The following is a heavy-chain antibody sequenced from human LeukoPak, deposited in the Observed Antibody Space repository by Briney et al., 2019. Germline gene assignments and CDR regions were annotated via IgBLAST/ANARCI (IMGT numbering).Heavy chain of an antibody. V-gene: IGHV1-46*01. CDR3: ARVDDRMGNDY. CDR1: GYTFTSYY. CDR2: INPSGGST. J-gene: IGHJ4*02. D-gene: IGHD3-22*01. Sequence: ASVKVSCKASGYTFTSYYMRWVRQAPGQGLEWMGIINPSGGSTSYTQKFQGRVTMTRDMSTSTVYMELSSLRSEDTAVYYCARVDDRMGNDYWGQGTLVTVSS.